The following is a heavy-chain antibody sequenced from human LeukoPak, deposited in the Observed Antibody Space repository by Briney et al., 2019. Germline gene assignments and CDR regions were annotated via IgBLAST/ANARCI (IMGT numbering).Heavy chain of an antibody. CDR3: VRGAARAYYMDV. J-gene: IGHJ6*03. CDR1: GFTFSNYW. D-gene: IGHD6-6*01. V-gene: IGHV3-74*01. CDR2: VNFDGTTT. Sequence: GGSRRLSCAASGFTFSNYWLHWVRQAPGKGLVWVSRVNFDGTTTNYADSVKGRLTISRDNTKTTLYLQMNSLRAEDTAVYYCVRGAARAYYMDVWGKGTTVTVSS.